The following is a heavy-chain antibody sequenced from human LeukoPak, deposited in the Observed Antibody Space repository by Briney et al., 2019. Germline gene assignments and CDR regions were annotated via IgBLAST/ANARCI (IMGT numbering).Heavy chain of an antibody. D-gene: IGHD5-18*01. CDR2: ISAYNGNT. CDR3: ASGPFPDTAMARDY. Sequence: GASVKVSCKASGYTFTSYGISWVRQAPGQGLEWMAWISAYNGNTNYAQKFQGRVTITADKSTSTAYMELSSLRSEDTAVYYCASGPFPDTAMARDYWGQGTLVTVSS. J-gene: IGHJ4*02. CDR1: GYTFTSYG. V-gene: IGHV1-18*01.